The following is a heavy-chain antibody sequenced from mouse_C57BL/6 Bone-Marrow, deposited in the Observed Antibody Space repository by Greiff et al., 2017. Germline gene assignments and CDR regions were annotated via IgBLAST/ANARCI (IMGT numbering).Heavy chain of an antibody. CDR1: GYTFTDYY. J-gene: IGHJ2*01. CDR3: ARSGGSSYDYFDY. D-gene: IGHD1-1*01. Sequence: VKLMESGPELVKPGASVKISCKASGYTFTDYYINWVKQRPGQGLEWIGWIFPGSGSTYYNEKFKGKATLTVDKSSSTAYMLLSSLTSEDSAVYFCARSGGSSYDYFDYWGQGTTLTVSS. CDR2: IFPGSGST. V-gene: IGHV1-75*01.